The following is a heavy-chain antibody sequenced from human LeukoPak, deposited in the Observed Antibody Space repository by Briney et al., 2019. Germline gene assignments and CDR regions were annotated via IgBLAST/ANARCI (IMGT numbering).Heavy chain of an antibody. CDR1: GFTFSNYA. CDR3: AKEIQQQLVAYYYGMDV. Sequence: PGGSLRLSCAASGFTFSNYAMSWVRQAPGKGLEWVSAISGSGGSTYYADSVKGRFTISRDNSKNTLYLQMNSLRAEDTAVYYCAKEIQQQLVAYYYGMDVWGQGTTVTVSS. V-gene: IGHV3-23*01. CDR2: ISGSGGST. D-gene: IGHD6-13*01. J-gene: IGHJ6*02.